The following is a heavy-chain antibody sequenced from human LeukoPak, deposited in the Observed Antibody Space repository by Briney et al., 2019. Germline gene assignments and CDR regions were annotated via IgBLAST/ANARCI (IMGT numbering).Heavy chain of an antibody. CDR2: IYHSGST. J-gene: IGHJ5*02. CDR3: ARDIVVVPAAMRGWFDP. Sequence: SETLSLTCAVSGYSTSSGYYWGWIRQPPGKGLQWIGSIYHSGSTYYNPSLKSRVTISVDTSKNQFSLKLSSVTAADTAVYYCARDIVVVPAAMRGWFDPWGQGTLVTVSS. V-gene: IGHV4-38-2*02. CDR1: GYSTSSGYY. D-gene: IGHD2-2*01.